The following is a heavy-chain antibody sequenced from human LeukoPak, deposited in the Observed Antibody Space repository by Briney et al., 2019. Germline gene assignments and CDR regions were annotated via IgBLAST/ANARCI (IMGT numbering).Heavy chain of an antibody. J-gene: IGHJ3*02. CDR1: GFTFSSYA. V-gene: IGHV3-23*01. CDR3: ARASGSYYYGYAFDI. Sequence: PGGSLRLSCAASGFTFSSYAMSWVRQAPGKGLEWVSAISGSGGSTYYADSVKGRFTISRDNSKNTLYLQMNSLRAEDTAVYYCARASGSYYYGYAFDIWGQGTMVTVSS. CDR2: ISGSGGST. D-gene: IGHD1-26*01.